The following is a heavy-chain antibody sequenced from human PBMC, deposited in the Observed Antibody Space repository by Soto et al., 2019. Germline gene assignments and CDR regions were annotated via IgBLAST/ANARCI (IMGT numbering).Heavy chain of an antibody. CDR2: IYYSGST. Sequence: LSLTCTVSGGSISSGDYYWSWIRQPPGKGLEWIGYIYYSGSTYYNPSLKSRVTISVDTSKNQFSLKLSSVTAADTAVYYCARVPYSSGWYAPYYYYGMDVWGQGTTVTVSS. CDR3: ARVPYSSGWYAPYYYYGMDV. J-gene: IGHJ6*02. CDR1: GGSISSGDYY. D-gene: IGHD6-19*01. V-gene: IGHV4-30-4*01.